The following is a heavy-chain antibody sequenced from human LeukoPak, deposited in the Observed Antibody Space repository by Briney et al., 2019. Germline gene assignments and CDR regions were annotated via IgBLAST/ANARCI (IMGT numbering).Heavy chain of an antibody. V-gene: IGHV1-8*01. Sequence: ASVKVSCKASGYTFTSYDINWVRQATGQGLEWMGWMNPNRGNTGYAQKFQGRDTMTRNTSISTAYMELSSLRSEDTAVYYCARVKDSSSWYWYYYYMDVWGKGTTVTVSS. CDR3: ARVKDSSSWYWYYYYMDV. D-gene: IGHD6-13*01. CDR2: MNPNRGNT. CDR1: GYTFTSYD. J-gene: IGHJ6*03.